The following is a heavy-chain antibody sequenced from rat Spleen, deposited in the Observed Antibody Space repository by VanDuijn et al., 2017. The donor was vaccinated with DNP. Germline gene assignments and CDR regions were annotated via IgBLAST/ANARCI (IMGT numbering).Heavy chain of an antibody. CDR3: IRDQDYYYDGGYYPTMDA. Sequence: QVQLKESGPGLVQPSQTLSLTCTVSGFSLTNYHVDWVRQPPGKGLEWMGRLQSDGNTDYTSALKSRLSISRDASEGQGFLQMSSLQTEDTGTYYCIRDQDYYYDGGYYPTMDALGQGTSVTVSS. CDR2: LQSDGNT. CDR1: GFSLTNYH. D-gene: IGHD1-12*02. J-gene: IGHJ4*01. V-gene: IGHV2S1*01.